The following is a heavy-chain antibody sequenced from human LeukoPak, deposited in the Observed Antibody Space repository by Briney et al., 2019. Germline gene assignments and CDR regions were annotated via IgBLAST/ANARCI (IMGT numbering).Heavy chain of an antibody. V-gene: IGHV3-30-3*01. CDR2: ISYDGSNK. J-gene: IGHJ4*02. D-gene: IGHD3-3*01. Sequence: GRSLRLSCAASGFTFSSYAMHWVRQAPGKGLEWVAVISYDGSNKYYADSVKGRFTISRDNSKNTLYLQMNSLRAEDTAVYYCARSFGVVTEPDYWGQGTLSPSPQ. CDR1: GFTFSSYA. CDR3: ARSFGVVTEPDY.